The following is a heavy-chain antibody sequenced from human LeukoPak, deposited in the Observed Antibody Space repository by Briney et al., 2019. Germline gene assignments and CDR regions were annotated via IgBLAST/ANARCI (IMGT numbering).Heavy chain of an antibody. V-gene: IGHV6-1*01. J-gene: IGHJ4*02. CDR3: TRDIDAGSDY. CDR2: TYYRSKWYH. Sequence: SQTLSLTCAISGXSVSSNSSAWNWIRQSPSRGLEWLGRTYYRSKWYHGYAVSVRSRITINPDTSKNQFSLQLNSVTPEDTALYYCTRDIDAGSDYWGQGTLVTVSS. CDR1: GXSVSSNSSA. D-gene: IGHD6-13*01.